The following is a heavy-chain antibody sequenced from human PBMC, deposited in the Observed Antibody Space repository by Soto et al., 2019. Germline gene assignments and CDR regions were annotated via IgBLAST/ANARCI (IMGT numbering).Heavy chain of an antibody. J-gene: IGHJ5*02. CDR1: GFSLSTSGVG. CDR2: IYWADDK. Sequence: QITLKESGPPLVKPTQTLTLTCTFSGFSLSTSGVGVGWIRQPPGKALEWLALIYWADDKRYSPSLKSRLTITKDTSKNQVVLTMTNMDPVDTATYYCAHSLFDWLFGMGWFDPWGQGTLVTVSS. CDR3: AHSLFDWLFGMGWFDP. D-gene: IGHD3-9*01. V-gene: IGHV2-5*02.